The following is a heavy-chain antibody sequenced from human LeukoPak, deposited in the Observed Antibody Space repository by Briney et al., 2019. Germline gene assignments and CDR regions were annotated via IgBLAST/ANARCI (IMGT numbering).Heavy chain of an antibody. J-gene: IGHJ6*02. D-gene: IGHD5-18*01. Sequence: GESLKISCKGSGYSFTNYWIGWVRQMPGKGLEWMGIIYPGDSDTRYSPSFQGQVTISADKSISTAYLQWSSLKASDTAMYYCARHGVLVDTAMVGVRYYYYYGMDVWGQGTTVTVSS. CDR3: ARHGVLVDTAMVGVRYYYYYGMDV. V-gene: IGHV5-51*01. CDR2: IYPGDSDT. CDR1: GYSFTNYW.